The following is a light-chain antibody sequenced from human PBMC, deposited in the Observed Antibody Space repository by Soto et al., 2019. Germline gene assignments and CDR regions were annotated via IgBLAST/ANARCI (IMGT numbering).Light chain of an antibody. J-gene: IGKJ5*01. CDR3: QQRSNWPT. Sequence: VVLTQSPGNLSLPPGERVTLSCKVSQSVTNSELAWYQQKPGQAPRLLIYAASSRATGIPDRFSGGGSGTDFTLTICSLEPEDFAVYYCQQRSNWPTFGQGTRLAI. CDR1: QSVTNSE. CDR2: AAS. V-gene: IGKV3D-20*02.